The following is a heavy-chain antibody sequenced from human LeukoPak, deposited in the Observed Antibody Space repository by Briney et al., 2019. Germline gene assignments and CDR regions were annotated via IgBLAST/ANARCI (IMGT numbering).Heavy chain of an antibody. V-gene: IGHV1-18*01. CDR2: ISAYNGNT. CDR3: ARENAWSSSWDYYYGMDV. J-gene: IGHJ6*02. CDR1: GYTLTNYN. Sequence: ASVKVSCKASGYTLTNYNISWVRQAPGQGLEWMGWISAYNGNTNYAQKLQGRVTMTTDTSTSTANMELRSLRSDDTAVYYCARENAWSSSWDYYYGMDVWGQGTTVTVSS. D-gene: IGHD6-13*01.